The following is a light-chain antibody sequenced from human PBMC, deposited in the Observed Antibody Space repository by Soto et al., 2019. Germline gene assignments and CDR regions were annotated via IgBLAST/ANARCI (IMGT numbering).Light chain of an antibody. CDR2: RDN. J-gene: IGLJ3*02. V-gene: IGLV3-9*01. CDR3: QVWDSSAYVV. Sequence: SYELTQPLSVSVALGQTARITCGGNYIASRNVHWYQQKPGQAPVLVIYRDNNRPSGLPERFSVSNSGNTATLTISRAQAGDEADYYCQVWDSSAYVVFGGGTKLTVL. CDR1: YIASRN.